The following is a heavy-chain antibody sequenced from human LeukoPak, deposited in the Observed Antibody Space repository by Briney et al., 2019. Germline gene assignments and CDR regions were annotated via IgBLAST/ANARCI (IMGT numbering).Heavy chain of an antibody. J-gene: IGHJ4*02. CDR2: INPNSGGT. CDR1: GYTFTDYY. V-gene: IGHV1-2*02. D-gene: IGHD6-19*01. CDR3: ARVGWPEDYFDY. Sequence: GASVKVSCKASGYTFTDYYIHWVRQAPGQGLEWMGWINPNSGGTNYAQKFQGRVTMTRDTSISTAYMELSRLRSDDTAVYYCARVGWPEDYFDYWGQGTLVTVSS.